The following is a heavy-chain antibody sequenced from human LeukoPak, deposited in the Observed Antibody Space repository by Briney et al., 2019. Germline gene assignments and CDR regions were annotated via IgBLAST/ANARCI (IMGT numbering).Heavy chain of an antibody. Sequence: GGPLRLSCAASGLHFSSHSMNWVRQAPGKGLEWVSSIISSGSYIYYADSVKGRFTISRDNAKNSLFLQMNSLRAEDTAVYYCTRDFGGYCSGGSCYSGWSDYWGQGTLVTVSS. V-gene: IGHV3-21*01. CDR1: GLHFSSHS. J-gene: IGHJ4*02. D-gene: IGHD2-15*01. CDR3: TRDFGGYCSGGSCYSGWSDY. CDR2: IISSGSYI.